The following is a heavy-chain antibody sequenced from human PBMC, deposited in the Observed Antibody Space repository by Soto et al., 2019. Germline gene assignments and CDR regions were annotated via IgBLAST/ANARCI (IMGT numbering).Heavy chain of an antibody. CDR1: GFTFSSYG. V-gene: IGHV3-30*18. Sequence: QVQLVESGGGVVQPGRSLRLSCAASGFTFSSYGMYWVRQAPGKGLEWVAVISYDGSNKYYADSVKGRFTISRDNSKNTLYLQMNSLRAEDTAVYYCAKDRVSGSSWYFFDYWGQGTLVTVSS. J-gene: IGHJ4*02. CDR3: AKDRVSGSSWYFFDY. D-gene: IGHD6-13*01. CDR2: ISYDGSNK.